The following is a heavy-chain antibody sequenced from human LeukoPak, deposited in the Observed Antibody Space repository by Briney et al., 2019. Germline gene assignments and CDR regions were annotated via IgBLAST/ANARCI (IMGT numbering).Heavy chain of an antibody. D-gene: IGHD6-19*01. J-gene: IGHJ4*02. Sequence: PSETLSLTCTVSGGSISSYYWSWIRQPPGKGLEWIGYIYYSGSTNYNPSLKSRVTISVDTSKNQFSLKLSSVTAADTAVYYCARSSSGWYGEGGYWGQGTLVTVSS. CDR1: GGSISSYY. CDR2: IYYSGST. V-gene: IGHV4-59*08. CDR3: ARSSSGWYGEGGY.